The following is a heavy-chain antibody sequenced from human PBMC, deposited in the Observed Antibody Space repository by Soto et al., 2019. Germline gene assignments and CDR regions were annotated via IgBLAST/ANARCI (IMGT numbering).Heavy chain of an antibody. V-gene: IGHV3-23*01. CDR3: AKGGAQLLHYNWFDP. CDR1: GFTFSSYA. J-gene: IGHJ5*02. CDR2: ISGSGATT. D-gene: IGHD2-2*01. Sequence: GSLRLSCAASGFTFSSYAMTWVRQAPGKGLEWVSGISGSGATTSYANSVKGRFTISRDNSKNTLYLQMNSLRAEDTAVYYCAKGGAQLLHYNWFDPWGQGTLVTVSS.